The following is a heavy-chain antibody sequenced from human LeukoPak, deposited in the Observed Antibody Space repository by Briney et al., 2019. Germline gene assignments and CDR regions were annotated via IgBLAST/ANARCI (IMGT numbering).Heavy chain of an antibody. CDR2: INWNGGST. V-gene: IGHV3-20*04. Sequence: GGSLRLSCAASGFTFSSYWMHWVRQAPGKALEWVSGINWNGGSTGYADSVKGRSTISRDNAKNSLYLQMNSLRAEDTALYYCARSGEGYYYDSSGYTYYFDYWGQGTLVTVSS. CDR1: GFTFSSYW. CDR3: ARSGEGYYYDSSGYTYYFDY. D-gene: IGHD3-22*01. J-gene: IGHJ4*02.